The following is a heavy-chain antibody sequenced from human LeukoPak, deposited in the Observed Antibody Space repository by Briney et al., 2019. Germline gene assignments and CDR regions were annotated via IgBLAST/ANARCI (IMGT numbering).Heavy chain of an antibody. CDR1: GYTFTSYD. J-gene: IGHJ4*01. Sequence: ASVKVSCKASGYTFTSYDINWVRQATGQGLEWMGWMNPNSGNTGYAQKFQGRVTITRNTSISTAYMELSSLRSEDTAVYYCARGRYGSGTYRFDYWGHGTLVTVSS. V-gene: IGHV1-8*03. D-gene: IGHD3-10*01. CDR3: ARGRYGSGTYRFDY. CDR2: MNPNSGNT.